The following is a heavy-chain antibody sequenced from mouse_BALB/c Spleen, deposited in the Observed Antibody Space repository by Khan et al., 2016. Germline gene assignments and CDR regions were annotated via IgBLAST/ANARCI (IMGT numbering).Heavy chain of an antibody. CDR3: AHSPYDYAAGFAY. Sequence: VELQQSGAELVKPGASVKLSCTASGSNIKDTYMHWVKQRPEQGLEWIGRIDSANGNTKYDPKFQGKATITAATSSNTHYLQLSSRTSEDTAGDSSAHSPYDYAAGFAYWGKGTVLTVSA. CDR2: IDSANGNT. CDR1: GSNIKDTY. J-gene: IGHJ3*01. D-gene: IGHD2-4*01. V-gene: IGHV14-3*02.